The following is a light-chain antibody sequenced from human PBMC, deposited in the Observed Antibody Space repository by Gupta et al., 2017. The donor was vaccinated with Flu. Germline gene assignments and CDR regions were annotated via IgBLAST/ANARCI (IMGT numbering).Light chain of an antibody. J-gene: IGLJ2*01. Sequence: YMLSRQPLVSVASATTDTITRGVNNMGSKSVHWYKQKPGKAPVLVVDDVRDRPSGIPERFSGSNSGNTATLTISRVEAGDEADYYCQVWDSSSDHVVFGGGTKLTVL. V-gene: IGLV3-21*03. CDR1: NMGSKS. CDR2: DVR. CDR3: QVWDSSSDHVV.